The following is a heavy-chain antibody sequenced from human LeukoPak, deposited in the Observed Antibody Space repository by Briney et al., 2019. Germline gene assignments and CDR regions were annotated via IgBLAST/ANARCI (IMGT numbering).Heavy chain of an antibody. Sequence: GGSLRLSCAASGFTFSSYWMSWVRKAPGKGLEWVANIKQDGSEKYYVDSVKGRFTISRDNAKNSLYLQMNSLRAEDTAVYYCARDFMAGTFYYYYMDVWGKGTTVTVSS. J-gene: IGHJ6*03. CDR3: ARDFMAGTFYYYYMDV. CDR2: IKQDGSEK. CDR1: GFTFSSYW. V-gene: IGHV3-7*01. D-gene: IGHD6-19*01.